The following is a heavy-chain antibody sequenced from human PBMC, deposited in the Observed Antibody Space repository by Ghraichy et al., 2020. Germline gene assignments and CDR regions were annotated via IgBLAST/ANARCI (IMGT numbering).Heavy chain of an antibody. CDR2: INHSGST. D-gene: IGHD1-26*01. Sequence: SQTLSLTCAVYGGSFSGYYWSWIRQPPGKGLEWIGEINHSGSTNYNPSLKSRVTISVDTSKNQFSLKLSSVTAADTAVYYCARIVGATLGAGDLDYWGQGTLVTVSS. J-gene: IGHJ4*02. V-gene: IGHV4-34*01. CDR1: GGSFSGYY. CDR3: ARIVGATLGAGDLDY.